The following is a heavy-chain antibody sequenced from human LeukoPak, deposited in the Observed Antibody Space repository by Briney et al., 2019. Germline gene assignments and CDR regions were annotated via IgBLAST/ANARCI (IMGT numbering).Heavy chain of an antibody. CDR3: ARAERTVNVFDI. J-gene: IGHJ3*02. Sequence: SETLSLTCTVSGGSISSYYWSWIRLPPGKGLEWIGYLSKSGNTNYSPSLKSRVTIFGDTSKNQFFLKLSSVTAADTAVYYCARAERTVNVFDIWGQGTIVTVSS. CDR2: LSKSGNT. V-gene: IGHV4-59*12. D-gene: IGHD1-1*01. CDR1: GGSISSYY.